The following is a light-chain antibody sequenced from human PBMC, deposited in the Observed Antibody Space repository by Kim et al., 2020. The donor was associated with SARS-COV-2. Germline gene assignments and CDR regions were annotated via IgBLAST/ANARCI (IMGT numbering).Light chain of an antibody. J-gene: IGLJ3*02. Sequence: SYELTQPPSLSVAPGKTATITCGGNNIGTKSVHWYQQKPGQAPILVIFFDSDRPSVIPERFSGSNSGNTAALTISRVEAGDEADYFCQAWDSASDQWVFG. CDR2: FDS. CDR3: QAWDSASDQWV. V-gene: IGLV3-21*01. CDR1: NIGTKS.